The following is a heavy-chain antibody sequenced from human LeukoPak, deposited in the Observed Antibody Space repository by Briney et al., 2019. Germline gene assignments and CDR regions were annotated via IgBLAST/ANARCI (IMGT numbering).Heavy chain of an antibody. CDR1: GFTFSNYA. D-gene: IGHD2-21*01. Sequence: GRSLRLSCAASGFTFSNYAMHWVRQAPGKGLEWVALISYEGSIQYYADSVKGRFSISRDNSQNTLFLQMNSLRVEDTALYYCAKVIDYYFDYWGQGTLVTVSS. CDR3: AKVIDYYFDY. V-gene: IGHV3-30*18. J-gene: IGHJ4*02. CDR2: ISYEGSIQ.